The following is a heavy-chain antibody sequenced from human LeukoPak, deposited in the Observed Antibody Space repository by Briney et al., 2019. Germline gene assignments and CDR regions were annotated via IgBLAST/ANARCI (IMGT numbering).Heavy chain of an antibody. CDR1: GGTFSSYA. Sequence: SVKVSCKASGGTFSSYAISWVRQAPGQGLEWMGGIIPIFGTANYAQKFQGRVTITADKSTSTAYMELSSLRSEDTAVYYCARKKCSGGSCYSQDAFDIWGQGTMVTVSS. CDR2: IIPIFGTA. V-gene: IGHV1-69*06. CDR3: ARKKCSGGSCYSQDAFDI. D-gene: IGHD2-15*01. J-gene: IGHJ3*02.